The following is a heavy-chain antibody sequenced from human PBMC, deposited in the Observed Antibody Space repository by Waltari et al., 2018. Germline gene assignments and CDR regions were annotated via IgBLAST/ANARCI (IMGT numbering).Heavy chain of an antibody. CDR2: ISGGGVNT. CDR1: GFTFSSYA. J-gene: IGHJ4*02. V-gene: IGHV3-23*01. D-gene: IGHD1-26*01. Sequence: EVQLLESGGGLVQPGGSLRLSCAASGFTFSSYAMSWVRQAPGKGLGGFATISGGGVNTEYADSVKGRFTISRGNSKNTLDRQMNSLRAEDTAVYYCATSTGGVFDYWGQGTLVTVSS. CDR3: ATSTGGVFDY.